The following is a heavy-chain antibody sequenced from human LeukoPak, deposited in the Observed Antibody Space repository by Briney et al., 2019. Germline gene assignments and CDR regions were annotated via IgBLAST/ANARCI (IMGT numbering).Heavy chain of an antibody. D-gene: IGHD2-2*01. J-gene: IGHJ4*02. CDR2: INPNSGDT. CDR1: GCTFTGYY. Sequence: GASVKVSCKASGCTFTGYYMHWVRQAPGQGLEWMGRINPNSGDTNYAQKFQGRVTMTRDTSISTAYMELSRLTSDDTAVYYCARDYCSSTSCLFDYWGQGTLVTVSS. CDR3: ARDYCSSTSCLFDY. V-gene: IGHV1-2*06.